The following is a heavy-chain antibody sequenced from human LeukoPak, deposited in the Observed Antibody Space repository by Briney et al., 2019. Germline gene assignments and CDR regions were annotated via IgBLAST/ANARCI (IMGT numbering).Heavy chain of an antibody. Sequence: SETLSLTCAVSGYSITRGFSWGCIRQPPGKGLEWIAAISYDGSTDYKSTLQSRLTISRDTSKNEFSLRLTSVTATDTAVYYCVREGAVPGIDPWGQGTLVTVS. CDR2: ISYDGST. CDR1: GYSITRGFS. D-gene: IGHD3-16*01. CDR3: VREGAVPGIDP. J-gene: IGHJ5*02. V-gene: IGHV4-38-2*02.